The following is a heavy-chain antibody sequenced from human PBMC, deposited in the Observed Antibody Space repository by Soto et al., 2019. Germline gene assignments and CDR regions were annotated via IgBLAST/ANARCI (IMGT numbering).Heavy chain of an antibody. Sequence: GGSLRLSCAASGFTFGDYYMSWIRQAPGKGLEWVSYISSSGSSTYYVDSVKGRFTISRDNSKNTLYLQMNSLRAEDTAVYYCASGSPGTTPPYYYYYGMDVWGQGTTVTVSS. CDR3: ASGSPGTTPPYYYYYGMDV. CDR1: GFTFGDYY. V-gene: IGHV3-11*04. CDR2: ISSSGSST. D-gene: IGHD1-26*01. J-gene: IGHJ6*02.